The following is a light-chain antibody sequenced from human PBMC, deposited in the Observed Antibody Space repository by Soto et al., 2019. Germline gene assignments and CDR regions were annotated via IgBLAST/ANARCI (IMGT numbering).Light chain of an antibody. CDR2: EGS. J-gene: IGLJ1*01. V-gene: IGLV2-14*02. CDR1: SSDVGSYNL. CDR3: ISYTDRQSYL. Sequence: QSALTQPASVSGSPGQSITISCTGTSSDVGSYNLVSWYQQHPGKAPKLMIYEGSDRPPGVSDRFSGSKSGITASLTISGLQTEDEADYYCISYTDRQSYLFGTGTKLTVL.